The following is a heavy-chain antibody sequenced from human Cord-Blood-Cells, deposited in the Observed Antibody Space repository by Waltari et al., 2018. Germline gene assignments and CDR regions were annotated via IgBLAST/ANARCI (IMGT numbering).Heavy chain of an antibody. V-gene: IGHV4-38-2*01. J-gene: IGHJ4*02. Sequence: QVQLQESGPGLVKPSETLSLTCAVSGYSISSGYYWGWIRQPPGKGLEWIVSIYHSGGSYYNQSLKSRVTISVETSKNQFSQKLSAVTAADTAVYYCARTSGRSDYWGKGTLVTVSS. CDR1: GYSISSGYY. D-gene: IGHD1-26*01. CDR2: IYHSGGS. CDR3: ARTSGRSDY.